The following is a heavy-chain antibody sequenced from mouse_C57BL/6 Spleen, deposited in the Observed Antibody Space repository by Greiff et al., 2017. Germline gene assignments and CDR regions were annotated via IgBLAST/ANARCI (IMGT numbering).Heavy chain of an antibody. Sequence: VMLVESGPGLVAPSQSLSITCTVSGFSLPSYAISWVRQPPGKGLEWLGVIWTGGGTNYNLAPKSRLSISKDNSKSQVFLEMKSLQTDETARYYCARKNDYDGGAYYLDYWGQGTTLTVSS. J-gene: IGHJ2*01. CDR2: IWTGGGT. CDR3: ARKNDYDGGAYYLDY. V-gene: IGHV2-9-1*01. D-gene: IGHD2-4*01. CDR1: GFSLPSYA.